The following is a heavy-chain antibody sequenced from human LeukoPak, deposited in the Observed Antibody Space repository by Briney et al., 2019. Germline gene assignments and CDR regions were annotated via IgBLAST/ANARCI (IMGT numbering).Heavy chain of an antibody. D-gene: IGHD3-22*01. CDR3: ARTSLGYDSSGYDD. CDR1: GFSLSTSGMC. CDR2: FYWDDGK. V-gene: IGHV2-70*11. Sequence: ESGPTLVNPTQTLTLTCTFSGFSLSTSGMCVSWIREPPGKALEWLARFYWDDGKYYYTSLKTRLIITKDATKNHVVLTMTNMDPVDTATYYCARTSLGYDSSGYDDWGQGTLVTVSS. J-gene: IGHJ4*02.